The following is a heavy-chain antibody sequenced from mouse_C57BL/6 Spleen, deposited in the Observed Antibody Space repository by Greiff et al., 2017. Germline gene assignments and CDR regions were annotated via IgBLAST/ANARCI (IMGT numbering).Heavy chain of an antibody. D-gene: IGHD2-3*01. CDR1: GYTFTDYY. CDR3: ARGRWLPTFMDY. Sequence: EVQLQQSGPELVKPGASVKISCKASGYTFTDYYMNWVKQSHGKSLEWIGDINPNKGGTSYNQKFKGKATLTVDKSSSTAYMELRSLTSEDSAVYYCARGRWLPTFMDYWGQGTSVTVSS. J-gene: IGHJ4*01. CDR2: INPNKGGT. V-gene: IGHV1-26*01.